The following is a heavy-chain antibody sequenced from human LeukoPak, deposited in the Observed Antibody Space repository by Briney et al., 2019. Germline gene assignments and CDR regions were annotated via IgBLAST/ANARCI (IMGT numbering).Heavy chain of an antibody. CDR3: ARGRKIAVAAGGYYFDY. Sequence: ASVKVSCKASGYTFTSYDINWVRQATGQGLEWMGWMNPNSGNTGYAQKFQGRVTITRNTSISTAYMELSSLRSEDTAVYYCARGRKIAVAAGGYYFDYWGQGTLVTVSS. V-gene: IGHV1-8*03. D-gene: IGHD6-19*01. CDR1: GYTFTSYD. J-gene: IGHJ4*02. CDR2: MNPNSGNT.